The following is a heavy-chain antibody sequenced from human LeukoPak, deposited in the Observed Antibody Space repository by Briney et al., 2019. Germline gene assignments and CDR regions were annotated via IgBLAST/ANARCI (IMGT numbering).Heavy chain of an antibody. CDR2: IIPIFGTA. CDR1: GGTFSSYA. Sequence: ASVKVSCKASGGTFSSYAISWVRQAPGQGLEWMGGIIPIFGTANYAQKFQGRVTITADKSTSTAYTELSSLRSEDTAVYYCARDSYSGSYTALGNWGQGTLVTVSS. CDR3: ARDSYSGSYTALGN. J-gene: IGHJ4*02. D-gene: IGHD1-26*01. V-gene: IGHV1-69*06.